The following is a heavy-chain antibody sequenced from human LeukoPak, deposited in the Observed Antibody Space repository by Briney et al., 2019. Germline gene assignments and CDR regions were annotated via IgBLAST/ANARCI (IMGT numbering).Heavy chain of an antibody. CDR1: GGSISSSSHY. V-gene: IGHV4-39*01. CDR3: ARHYYDSNAFDI. J-gene: IGHJ3*02. Sequence: SSETLSLTCTVSGGSISSSSHYWGWIRQPPGKGLEWIGSIYYSGSTYYNPSLKSRVTISVDTSKNQFSLKLSSVTAADTAVYYCARHYYDSNAFDIWGQGTMVTVSS. D-gene: IGHD3-22*01. CDR2: IYYSGST.